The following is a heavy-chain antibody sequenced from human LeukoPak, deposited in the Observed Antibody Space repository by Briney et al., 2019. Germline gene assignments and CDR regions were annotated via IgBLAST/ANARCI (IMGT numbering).Heavy chain of an antibody. CDR1: GFTFSRYS. CDR2: ISNNGGST. V-gene: IGHV3-64*01. CDR3: ARTSIAAREADY. D-gene: IGHD6-6*01. Sequence: GGSLRLSCAASGFTFSRYSMHWVRQAPGKGLEYVSAISNNGGSTYYAKSVEGRFTISRDNSKNTLYLQMGSLRAEDMAVYYCARTSIAAREADYWGQGTLVTVSS. J-gene: IGHJ4*02.